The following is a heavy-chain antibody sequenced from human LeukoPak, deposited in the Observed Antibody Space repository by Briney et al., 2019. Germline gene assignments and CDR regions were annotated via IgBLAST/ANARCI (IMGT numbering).Heavy chain of an antibody. V-gene: IGHV3-23*01. CDR2: ISGSGGST. D-gene: IGHD5-12*01. J-gene: IGHJ4*02. CDR3: AKDWMSTIINYFDY. CDR1: GFTFSNYA. Sequence: PGGPLRLSCVAAGFTFSNYAMSWVRQTPGKGLEWVSSISGSGGSTHYADSVKGRFTISRDNSKNILYLQMNSLRAEDTAVYYCAKDWMSTIINYFDYWGQGTLVTVSS.